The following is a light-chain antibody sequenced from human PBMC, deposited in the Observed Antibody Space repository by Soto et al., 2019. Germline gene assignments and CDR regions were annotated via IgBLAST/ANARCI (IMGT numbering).Light chain of an antibody. J-gene: IGLJ2*01. CDR2: DVV. CDR1: SSDVGFYNY. CDR3: SSYTSTGTQV. V-gene: IGLV2-14*01. Sequence: QSVLTQPASVSGSPGQSITISCTGTSSDVGFYNYVSWYQQRPGEVPKLMIYDVVSRPSGISNRFSGSRSGNTASLTISGLQAGDEADYYCSSYTSTGTQVFGGGTKLTVL.